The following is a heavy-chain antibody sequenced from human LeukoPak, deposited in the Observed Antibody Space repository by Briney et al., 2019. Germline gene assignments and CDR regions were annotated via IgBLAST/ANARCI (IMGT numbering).Heavy chain of an antibody. D-gene: IGHD2-2*02. CDR3: ARVGGDCSSTSCYTSAGNWSDP. Sequence: GASVKVSCKASGGTFSSYAISWVRQAPGQGLEWMGGIIPIFGTANYAQKFQGRVTITTDEYTSTAYMELSSLRSEDTAVYYCARVGGDCSSTSCYTSAGNWSDPWGQGTLVTVSS. V-gene: IGHV1-69*05. CDR1: GGTFSSYA. CDR2: IIPIFGTA. J-gene: IGHJ5*02.